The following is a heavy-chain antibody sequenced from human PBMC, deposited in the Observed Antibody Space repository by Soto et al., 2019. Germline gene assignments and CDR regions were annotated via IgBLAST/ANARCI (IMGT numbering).Heavy chain of an antibody. V-gene: IGHV4-39*01. J-gene: IGHJ5*02. D-gene: IGHD4-17*01. CDR1: GGSISSSSYY. CDR2: IYYSGST. CDR3: ARQRDYRDVGWFDP. Sequence: SETLSLTCTVSGGSISSSSYYWGWIRQPPGKGLEWIGSIYYSGSTYYNPSLKSRVTISVDTSKNQFSLKLSSVTAADTAVYYCARQRDYRDVGWFDPWGQGTLVTVSS.